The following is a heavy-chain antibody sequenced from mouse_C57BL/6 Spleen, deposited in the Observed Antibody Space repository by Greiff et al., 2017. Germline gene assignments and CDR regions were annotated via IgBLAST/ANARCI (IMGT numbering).Heavy chain of an antibody. CDR3: SKGYGGSSYGYAMDY. V-gene: IGHV1-55*01. J-gene: IGHJ4*01. D-gene: IGHD1-1*01. Sequence: QVQLQQPGAELVKPGASVKMSCKASGYTFTSYWITWVKQRPGQGLEWIGDIYPGSGSTNYNEKFKSKATLTVDTSSSTAYMQLSSLTSEDSAVYYCSKGYGGSSYGYAMDYWGQGTSVTVSS. CDR1: GYTFTSYW. CDR2: IYPGSGST.